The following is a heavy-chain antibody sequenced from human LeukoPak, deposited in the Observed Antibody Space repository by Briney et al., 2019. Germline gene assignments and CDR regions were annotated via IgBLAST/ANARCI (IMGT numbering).Heavy chain of an antibody. CDR2: IRSKANSYAT. J-gene: IGHJ4*02. CDR3: TRQFRGGRSDY. Sequence: PGGSLRLSCAASGFTFSGSAMHWVRQASGKGLEWVGRIRSKANSYATAYAASVKGRFTISRDDSKNTAYLQMNSLKTEDTAVYYCTRQFRGGRSDYWGQGTLVTVSS. D-gene: IGHD1-26*01. V-gene: IGHV3-73*01. CDR1: GFTFSGSA.